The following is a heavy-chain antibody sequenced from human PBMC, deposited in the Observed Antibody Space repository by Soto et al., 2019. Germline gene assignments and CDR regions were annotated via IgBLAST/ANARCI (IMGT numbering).Heavy chain of an antibody. CDR3: ASYFNYYGSGSYFIIDY. V-gene: IGHV3-48*01. CDR1: GFTFSSYS. Sequence: GGSPRLSCAAPGFTFSSYSMNWVRPAPGKGLEWVSYISSSSSTIYYADSVKGRFTISRDNAKNSLYLQMNSLRAEDTAVYYCASYFNYYGSGSYFIIDYWGQGTLVTVSS. CDR2: ISSSSSTI. D-gene: IGHD3-10*01. J-gene: IGHJ4*02.